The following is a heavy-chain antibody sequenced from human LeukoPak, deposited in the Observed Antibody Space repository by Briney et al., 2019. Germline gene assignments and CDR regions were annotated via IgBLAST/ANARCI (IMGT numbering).Heavy chain of an antibody. D-gene: IGHD3-10*01. CDR3: ARGRPILWFGAGREYYFDY. CDR1: GGSFSGYS. CDR2: INHSGST. J-gene: IGHJ4*02. Sequence: SETLSLTCAVYGGSFSGYSWSWIRQPPGKGLERIGEINHSGSTNYNPSLKSRVTISVDTSKNQFSLKLSSVTAADTAVYYCARGRPILWFGAGREYYFDYWGQGTLFTVSS. V-gene: IGHV4-34*01.